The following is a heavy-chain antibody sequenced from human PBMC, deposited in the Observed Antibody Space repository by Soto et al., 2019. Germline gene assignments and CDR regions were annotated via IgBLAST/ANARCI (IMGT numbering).Heavy chain of an antibody. D-gene: IGHD2-2*01. V-gene: IGHV5-51*01. CDR1: GYAFTSYW. CDR3: ARGYCTTTICDPWFDP. CDR2: FYPGDSDT. Sequence: GESLKISCTGSGYAFTSYWIAWVRQMPGKGLEWMGIFYPGDSDTRYSPSFQGQVTISADKSITTAYLQWSSLKASDTAMYYCARGYCTTTICDPWFDPWGQGTLVTVSS. J-gene: IGHJ5*02.